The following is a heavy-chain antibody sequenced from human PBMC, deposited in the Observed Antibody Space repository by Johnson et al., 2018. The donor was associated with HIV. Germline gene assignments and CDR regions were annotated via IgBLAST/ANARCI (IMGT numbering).Heavy chain of an antibody. D-gene: IGHD3-10*01. J-gene: IGHJ3*02. CDR3: AKDAGSGSSWEFAFDI. CDR1: GFTFSSYA. Sequence: QVQLVESGGGVVQPGRSLRLSCAASGFTFSSYAMHWVRQAPGKGLEWVAVISYDGSNKYYADSVKGRFTISRDNSKNTLYLQMNSLRPEDTAVYFCAKDAGSGSSWEFAFDIWGQGTKVTVSS. CDR2: ISYDGSNK. V-gene: IGHV3-30*04.